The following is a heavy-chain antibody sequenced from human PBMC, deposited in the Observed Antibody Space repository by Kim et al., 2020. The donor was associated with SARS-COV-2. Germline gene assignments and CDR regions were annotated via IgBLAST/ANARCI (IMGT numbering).Heavy chain of an antibody. CDR2: INHSGST. Sequence: SETLSLTCAVYGGSFSGYYWSWIRQPPGKGLEWIGEINHSGSTNYNPSLKSRVTISVDTSKNQFSLKLSSVTAADTAVYYCAGSTHRSGYWSYYYYYGM. CDR3: AGSTHRSGYWSYYYYYGM. V-gene: IGHV4-34*01. D-gene: IGHD3-3*01. CDR1: GGSFSGYY. J-gene: IGHJ6*01.